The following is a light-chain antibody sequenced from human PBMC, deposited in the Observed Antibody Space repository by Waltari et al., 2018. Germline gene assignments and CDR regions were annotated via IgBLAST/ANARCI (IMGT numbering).Light chain of an antibody. J-gene: IGLJ3*02. CDR3: AAWDDSLYEV. Sequence: QSVLTQPPSASGTPGQTVNIACSGSSSNIGSNFVYWYQQLPGTAPKLLIYRNNQRPSGVPDRFSGSKSGTSAYLAISGLRSEDEADYYCAAWDDSLYEVFGGGTKLTVL. V-gene: IGLV1-47*01. CDR2: RNN. CDR1: SSNIGSNF.